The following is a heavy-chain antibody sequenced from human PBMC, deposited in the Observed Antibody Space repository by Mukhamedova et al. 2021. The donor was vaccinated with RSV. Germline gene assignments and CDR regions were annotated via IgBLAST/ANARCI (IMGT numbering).Heavy chain of an antibody. CDR2: ISGSGDAS. Sequence: TFSNYYMTWMRQAPGKGLEWLSYISGSGDASHYSVSLQQGRFTISRDNAKTAVYLEINSLRVDDTAVYYCARDFGWGAMDVWGQGT. J-gene: IGHJ6*02. V-gene: IGHV3-11*01. D-gene: IGHD3-3*01. CDR3: ARDFGWGAMDV. CDR1: TFSNYY.